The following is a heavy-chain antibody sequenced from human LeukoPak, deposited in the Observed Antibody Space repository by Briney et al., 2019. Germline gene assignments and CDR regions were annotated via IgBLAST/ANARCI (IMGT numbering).Heavy chain of an antibody. CDR1: GSSFSGYY. D-gene: IGHD4/OR15-4a*01. Sequence: SETLSLTCEVYGSSFSGYYWSWYRQTPGKGLEWIGEIHPSGSTDYNPSLKSRVIISLDTSKNQFSLKVISITAADTAVYYCARGQDEAKSHHWGQGTLATVSS. CDR3: ARGQDEAKSHH. CDR2: IHPSGST. J-gene: IGHJ1*01. V-gene: IGHV4-34*01.